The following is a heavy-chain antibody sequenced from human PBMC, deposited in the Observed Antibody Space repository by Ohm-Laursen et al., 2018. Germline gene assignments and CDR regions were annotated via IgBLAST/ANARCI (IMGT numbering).Heavy chain of an antibody. J-gene: IGHJ4*02. Sequence: ASVKVSCKASGHTFTGYYLHWVRQAPGQGLEWMGWVNPNGGGTNYAQKFQGRVTMTRDTSISTAYMELSRLRSDDTAVYYCARDHSGWFDYWGQGTLVTVSS. CDR1: GHTFTGYY. V-gene: IGHV1-2*02. D-gene: IGHD6-19*01. CDR2: VNPNGGGT. CDR3: ARDHSGWFDY.